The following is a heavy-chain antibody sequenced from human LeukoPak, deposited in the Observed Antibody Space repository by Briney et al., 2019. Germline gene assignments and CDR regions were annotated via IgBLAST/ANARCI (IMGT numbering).Heavy chain of an antibody. D-gene: IGHD5-18*01. V-gene: IGHV1-69*04. Sequence: SVKVSCKASGGTFSSYAISWVRQAPGQGLEWMGRIIPIFGIANYAQKFQGRVTVTADKSTSTAYMELSSLRSEDTAVYYCARDTDTAMDRYGMDVWGQGTTVTVSS. CDR1: GGTFSSYA. J-gene: IGHJ6*02. CDR3: ARDTDTAMDRYGMDV. CDR2: IIPIFGIA.